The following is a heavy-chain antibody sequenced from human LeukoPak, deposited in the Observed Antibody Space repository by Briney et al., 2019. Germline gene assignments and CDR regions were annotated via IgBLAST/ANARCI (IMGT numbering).Heavy chain of an antibody. Sequence: ASVKVSCKASGYTFTSYYMHWVRQAPGQGLEWMGWINTNTGNPTYAQGFTGRFVISLDTSVSTAYLQISSLKAEDTAVYYCARAGAITMILDAFDIWGQGTMVTVSS. V-gene: IGHV7-4-1*02. D-gene: IGHD3-22*01. CDR3: ARAGAITMILDAFDI. J-gene: IGHJ3*02. CDR1: GYTFTSYY. CDR2: INTNTGNP.